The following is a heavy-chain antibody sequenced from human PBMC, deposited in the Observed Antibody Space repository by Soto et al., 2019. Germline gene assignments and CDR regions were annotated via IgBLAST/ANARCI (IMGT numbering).Heavy chain of an antibody. J-gene: IGHJ5*02. Sequence: ASVKVSWKASGYAFTSYAMHWVRQAPGQRLEWMGWINAGNGNTKYSQKFQGRVTITRDTSASTAYMELSSLRSEDTAVYYCARDPYIAAAHPGWFDPWGQGTLVTVSS. D-gene: IGHD6-13*01. CDR1: GYAFTSYA. CDR3: ARDPYIAAAHPGWFDP. V-gene: IGHV1-3*01. CDR2: INAGNGNT.